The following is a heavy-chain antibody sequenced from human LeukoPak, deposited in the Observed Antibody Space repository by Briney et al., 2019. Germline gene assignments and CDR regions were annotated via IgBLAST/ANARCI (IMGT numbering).Heavy chain of an antibody. CDR3: ARVWGSYRYAHFDY. CDR2: IYYSGST. V-gene: IGHV4-61*08. CDR1: GGSISSGGYY. J-gene: IGHJ4*02. D-gene: IGHD3-16*02. Sequence: SETLSLTCTVSGGSISSGGYYWSWIRQPPGKGLEWIGYIYYSGSTNYNPSLKSRVTISVDTSKNQFSLKLSSVTAADTAVYYCARVWGSYRYAHFDYWGQGTLVTVSS.